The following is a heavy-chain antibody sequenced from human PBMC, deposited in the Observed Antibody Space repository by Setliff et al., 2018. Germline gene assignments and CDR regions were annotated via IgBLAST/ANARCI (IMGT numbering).Heavy chain of an antibody. V-gene: IGHV3-20*04. CDR1: GFTFVDYG. J-gene: IGHJ4*02. D-gene: IGHD1-26*01. CDR2: INWNGGST. Sequence: GSLRLSCAASGFTFVDYGMTWVRQAPGKGLEWVSGINWNGGSTGYADSVKGRFTISRDNVKNSLYLQMNSLRAEDTALYYCARTHRVEATLDFWGRGTLVTVS. CDR3: ARTHRVEATLDF.